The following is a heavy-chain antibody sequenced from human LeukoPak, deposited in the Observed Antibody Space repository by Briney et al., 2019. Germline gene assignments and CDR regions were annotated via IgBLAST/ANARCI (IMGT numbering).Heavy chain of an antibody. D-gene: IGHD5-12*01. CDR3: AKSSGYSGYALDY. CDR1: GFTFSSYG. V-gene: IGHV3-30*02. Sequence: PGGSPRLSCAASGFTFSSYGMHWVRQAPGKGLEWVAFIRYDTSNKYYADSVKGRFTISRDNSKNTLYLQMNSLRAEDTAVYYCAKSSGYSGYALDYWGQGTLVTVSS. J-gene: IGHJ4*02. CDR2: IRYDTSNK.